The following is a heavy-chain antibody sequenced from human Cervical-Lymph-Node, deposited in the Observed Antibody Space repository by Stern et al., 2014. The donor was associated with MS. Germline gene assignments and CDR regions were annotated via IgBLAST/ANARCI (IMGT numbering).Heavy chain of an antibody. V-gene: IGHV1-18*04. CDR3: ARVGSIGVAGKSFDP. CDR2: ISAYNGNT. J-gene: IGHJ5*02. D-gene: IGHD6-19*01. CDR1: GYTFTSYG. Sequence: DQLEESGAEVKKPGASVKVSCKASGYTFTSYGISWVRQAPGQGLEWMGWISAYNGNTNYATQLQGRVTMTPETSTSTDSTELRSLRSDDTAVYSCARVGSIGVAGKSFDPWGQGTLVPVSS.